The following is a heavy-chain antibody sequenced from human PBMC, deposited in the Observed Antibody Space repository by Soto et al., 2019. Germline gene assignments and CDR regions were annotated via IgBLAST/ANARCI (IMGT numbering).Heavy chain of an antibody. V-gene: IGHV4-61*08. D-gene: IGHD4-17*01. CDR2: IYFNGST. CDR1: GGSVSSGDYY. J-gene: IGHJ6*02. Sequence: SETLSLTCTVSGGSVSSGDYYWSWIRQPPGKGLEWLGFIYFNGSTNYNPSLKSRVTIPSDTSKNQFSLRLTSMTAADTAVYFCETSRRRIIDHGDYYYYGLDAWGEGTTVKVS. CDR3: ETSRRRIIDHGDYYYYGLDA.